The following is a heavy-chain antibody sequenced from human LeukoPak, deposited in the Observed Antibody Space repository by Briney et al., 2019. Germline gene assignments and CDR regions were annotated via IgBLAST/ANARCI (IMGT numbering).Heavy chain of an antibody. D-gene: IGHD3-9*01. CDR3: AREDTDYDILTGYYYY. Sequence: GASVKVSCKASGYTFTSYAMHWVRQAPGQRLEWMGWINAGNGNTKYSQKFQGRVTITRDTSASTAYMELSSLRSEDTAVYYCAREDTDYDILTGYYYYWGRGTLVTVSS. CDR2: INAGNGNT. J-gene: IGHJ4*02. CDR1: GYTFTSYA. V-gene: IGHV1-3*01.